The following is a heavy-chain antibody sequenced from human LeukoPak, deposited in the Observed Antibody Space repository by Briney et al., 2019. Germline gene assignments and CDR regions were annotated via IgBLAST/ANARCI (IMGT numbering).Heavy chain of an antibody. V-gene: IGHV1-8*01. Sequence: ASVKVSCKASGYTFSSYDIIWVRQASGQGLEWMGWMNPNSGHTGYAQKFQGRVTMTRSTSISTAYMELTSLTSEDSAVYYCARSIVGVQQRNDYWGQGTLVTVSS. CDR2: MNPNSGHT. D-gene: IGHD1-26*01. CDR1: GYTFSSYD. J-gene: IGHJ4*02. CDR3: ARSIVGVQQRNDY.